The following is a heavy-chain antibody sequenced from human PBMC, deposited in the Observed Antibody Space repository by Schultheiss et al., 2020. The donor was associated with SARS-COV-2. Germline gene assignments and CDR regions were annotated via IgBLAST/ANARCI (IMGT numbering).Heavy chain of an antibody. V-gene: IGHV4-34*01. D-gene: IGHD2-2*01. J-gene: IGHJ4*02. CDR3: ARGFCFSDSCHHYFDS. CDR1: GESLKTRSFSGSY. Sequence: SETLSLTCAVYGESLKTRSFSGSYWNWIRQSPGKGLEWIGEINHSGSTNYNPSLKSRVTISVDTSKNQFSLKLSSVTAADTAVYYCARGFCFSDSCHHYFDSWGQGTLVTVSS. CDR2: INHSGST.